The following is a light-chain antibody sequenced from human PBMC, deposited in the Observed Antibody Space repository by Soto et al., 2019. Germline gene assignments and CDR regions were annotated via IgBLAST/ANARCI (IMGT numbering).Light chain of an antibody. CDR3: SSYAGSSNV. V-gene: IGLV2-8*01. CDR2: EVN. CDR1: SSYVGGYNY. Sequence: QSALTQPPSASGSPGQSVAISCTGTSSYVGGYNYVSWYQQHPGKAPKLMIYEVNKRPSGVPDRFAGSKSGNTASLTVSGLQAEEEYDYYCSSYAGSSNVFGTGTKLTVL. J-gene: IGLJ1*01.